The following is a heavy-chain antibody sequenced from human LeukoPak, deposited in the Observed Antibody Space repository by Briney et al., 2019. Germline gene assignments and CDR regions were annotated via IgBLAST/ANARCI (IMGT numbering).Heavy chain of an antibody. J-gene: IGHJ4*02. CDR3: VRVSRNYDLDY. CDR1: GFIFSDHY. Sequence: PGGSLRLSCAASGFIFSDHYMDWVRQAPGKGLEWVGRSRNKANSYTTEYAAAVRGRFIISRDESKNSLNLQMDSLRIEDTAVYYCVRVSRNYDLDYWGQGTLVTVSS. CDR2: SRNKANSYTT. D-gene: IGHD3-16*01. V-gene: IGHV3-72*01.